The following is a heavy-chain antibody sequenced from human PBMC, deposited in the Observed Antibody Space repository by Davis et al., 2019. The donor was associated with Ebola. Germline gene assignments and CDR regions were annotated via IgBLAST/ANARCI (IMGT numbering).Heavy chain of an antibody. Sequence: GESLKISCAASGLIVSSYYMSWVRQAPGKGLEWVSVIYSGGTTYYADSVKGRFTISRDDSKNTLYLQMNSLRADDTAMYYCVRGGWDNVMVVATITLFDYWGQGILVTVSS. V-gene: IGHV3-53*01. CDR2: IYSGGTT. D-gene: IGHD2-15*01. CDR3: VRGGWDNVMVVATITLFDY. J-gene: IGHJ4*02. CDR1: GLIVSSYY.